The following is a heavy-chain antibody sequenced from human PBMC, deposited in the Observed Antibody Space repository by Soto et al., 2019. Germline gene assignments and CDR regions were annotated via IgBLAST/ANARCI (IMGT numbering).Heavy chain of an antibody. CDR2: INHSGST. D-gene: IGHD5-18*01. CDR3: PGGRRSGYLRNGATY. CDR1: GGSFSGYY. J-gene: IGHJ4*02. V-gene: IGHV4-34*01. Sequence: SETLSLPCAVYGGSFSGYYWSWIRQPPGKGLEWLGEINHSGSTTYNPSLKSRVTISVDTYKSQYPLKLSSVSAAATAAYYFPGGRRSGYLRNGATYWRQVSLVIFSS.